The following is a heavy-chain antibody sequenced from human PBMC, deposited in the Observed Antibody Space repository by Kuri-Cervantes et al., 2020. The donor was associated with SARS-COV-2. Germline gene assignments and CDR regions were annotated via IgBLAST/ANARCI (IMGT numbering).Heavy chain of an antibody. J-gene: IGHJ4*02. CDR2: IKSKTDGGTT. Sequence: GESLKISCAASGFTFSNAWMSWVRQAPGKGLEWVGRIKSKTDGGTTDYAAPVKGRFTISRDDSKNTLYLQMNSLKTEDTAVYYCAREASGMYYYDSSGYYYFDYWGQGTLVTVSS. CDR1: GFTFSNAW. D-gene: IGHD3-22*01. CDR3: AREASGMYYYDSSGYYYFDY. V-gene: IGHV3-15*01.